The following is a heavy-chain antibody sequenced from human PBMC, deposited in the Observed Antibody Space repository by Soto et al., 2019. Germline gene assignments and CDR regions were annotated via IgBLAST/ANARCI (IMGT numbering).Heavy chain of an antibody. CDR3: ARRLDAADDYYDSSGYSWFDP. Sequence: ASVKVSCKASGGTFSSYAISWVRQAPGQGLEWMGGIIPIFGTANYAQKFQGRVTITADESTSTAYMELSSLRSEDTAVYYCARRLDAADDYYDSSGYSWFDPWGQGTLVTVSS. CDR1: GGTFSSYA. D-gene: IGHD3-22*01. CDR2: IIPIFGTA. V-gene: IGHV1-69*13. J-gene: IGHJ5*02.